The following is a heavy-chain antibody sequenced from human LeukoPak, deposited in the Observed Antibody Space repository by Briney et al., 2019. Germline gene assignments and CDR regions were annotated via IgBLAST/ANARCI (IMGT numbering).Heavy chain of an antibody. J-gene: IGHJ6*03. Sequence: GGSLRLSCAASGFTFSSYAMSWVRQAPGKGLEWVANMKQDGSEKFYVDSVKGRFTISRDNAKNSLYLQMNSLRAEDTAVFYCARGGCSTKSCYPYYYYYYMDVWGKGTTVTVSS. CDR2: MKQDGSEK. CDR1: GFTFSSYA. D-gene: IGHD2-2*01. CDR3: ARGGCSTKSCYPYYYYYYMDV. V-gene: IGHV3-7*01.